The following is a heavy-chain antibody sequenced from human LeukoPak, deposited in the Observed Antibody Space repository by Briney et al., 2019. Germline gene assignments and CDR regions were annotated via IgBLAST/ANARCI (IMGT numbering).Heavy chain of an antibody. CDR3: ARGTGYNTGRSVDY. Sequence: GGSLRLSCTASGFTFSSYSMTWVRQAPGKGLEWVSAISASGGSTYYADSVKGRFTISRDNSKNTLYLQMNSLRAEDTAVYYCARGTGYNTGRSVDYWGQGTLVTVSS. CDR1: GFTFSSYS. J-gene: IGHJ4*02. D-gene: IGHD6-25*01. V-gene: IGHV3-23*01. CDR2: ISASGGST.